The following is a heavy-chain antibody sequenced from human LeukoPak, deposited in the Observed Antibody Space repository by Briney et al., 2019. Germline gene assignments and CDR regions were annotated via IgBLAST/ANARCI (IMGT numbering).Heavy chain of an antibody. CDR2: ISSNGGST. CDR3: VKDGDIVVVPAAMGPSDY. J-gene: IGHJ4*02. V-gene: IGHV3-64D*06. Sequence: GGSLRLSCSAPGFTFSSYAMHWVRQAPGKGLEYVSAISSNGGSTYYADSVKGRFTISRDNSKNTLYLQMSSLRAEDTAVYYCVKDGDIVVVPAAMGPSDYWGQGTLVTVSS. CDR1: GFTFSSYA. D-gene: IGHD2-2*01.